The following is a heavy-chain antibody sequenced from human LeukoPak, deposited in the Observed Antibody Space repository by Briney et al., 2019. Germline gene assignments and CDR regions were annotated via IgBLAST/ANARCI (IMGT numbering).Heavy chain of an antibody. Sequence: SVKVSCKASGYTFTCYYIHWVRPAPGPGLEWMGWINPNSGGTNYAQKFQGRGTMTRDTSISTAYMELSRLTADDPAVYYCARGAFVRDYSNSEYWGQGTLVTVSS. V-gene: IGHV1-2*02. CDR3: ARGAFVRDYSNSEY. CDR1: GYTFTCYY. CDR2: INPNSGGT. D-gene: IGHD4-11*01. J-gene: IGHJ4*02.